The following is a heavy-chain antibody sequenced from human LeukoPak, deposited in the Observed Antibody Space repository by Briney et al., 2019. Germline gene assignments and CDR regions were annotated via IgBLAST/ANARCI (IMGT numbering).Heavy chain of an antibody. CDR3: ASRSSLAVNDYGDYIYYYYYMDV. D-gene: IGHD4-17*01. J-gene: IGHJ6*03. CDR2: FDPEDGET. Sequence: ASVKVSCKVSGYTLTEVSMHWVRQTPGKGLEWVGGFDPEDGETIYAQKFQGRVTMTEDTSTDTAYMELSSLRSEDTAVYYCASRSSLAVNDYGDYIYYYYYMDVWGKGTTVTISS. V-gene: IGHV1-24*01. CDR1: GYTLTEVS.